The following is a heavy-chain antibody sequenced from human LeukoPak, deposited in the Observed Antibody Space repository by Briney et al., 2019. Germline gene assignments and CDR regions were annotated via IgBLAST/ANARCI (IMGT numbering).Heavy chain of an antibody. Sequence: ASVKVSCKASGYSSTGYYIHWVRQAPGQGLEWMGWINPNSGGTNYAQKFQGRVSMTRDTSISTTYMELSRLRSDDTAVYYCARDGNFDYWGQGTLVTVSS. J-gene: IGHJ4*02. CDR1: GYSSTGYY. CDR2: INPNSGGT. CDR3: ARDGNFDY. D-gene: IGHD1-26*01. V-gene: IGHV1-2*02.